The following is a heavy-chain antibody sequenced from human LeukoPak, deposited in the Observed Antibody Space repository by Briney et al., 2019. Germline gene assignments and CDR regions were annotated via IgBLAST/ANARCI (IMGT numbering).Heavy chain of an antibody. V-gene: IGHV3-21*01. CDR1: GFTFSSYS. Sequence: GGSLRLSCAASGFTFSSYSMNWVRQAPGKGLEWVSSISSSSSYIYYADSVKGRFTISRDNAKNSLYLQMNSLRAEDTAVYYCARDFRSESPAAQVSNYWGQGTLVTVSS. D-gene: IGHD2-2*01. CDR3: ARDFRSESPAAQVSNY. CDR2: ISSSSSYI. J-gene: IGHJ4*02.